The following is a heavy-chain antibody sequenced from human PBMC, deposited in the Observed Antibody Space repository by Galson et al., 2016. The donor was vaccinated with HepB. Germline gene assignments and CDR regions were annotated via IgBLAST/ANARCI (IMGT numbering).Heavy chain of an antibody. J-gene: IGHJ4*02. CDR1: GYTFTTYG. CDR3: ARRGIAVAGFDY. D-gene: IGHD6-19*01. V-gene: IGHV1-18*04. CDR2: ISAYNGYT. Sequence: CKASGYTFTTYGITWVRQAPGQGLEWMGWISAYNGYTNYAQKLQGRVTITRDTSASTAYMELSSLRSEDTAVYYCARRGIAVAGFDYWGQGTLVTVSS.